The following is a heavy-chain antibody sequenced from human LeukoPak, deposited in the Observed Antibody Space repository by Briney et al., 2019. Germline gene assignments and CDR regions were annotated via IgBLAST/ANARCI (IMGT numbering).Heavy chain of an antibody. Sequence: ASVKVPCKASGYTFTSYDINWVRQATGQGLEWMGWINPNSGNTGYAQKFKGRGTMTRNTSISTAYMELSSLRSEATAVYYRARGRGGGSVDYWGQGTLVTVSS. D-gene: IGHD1-26*01. CDR3: ARGRGGGSVDY. V-gene: IGHV1-8*02. CDR2: INPNSGNT. CDR1: GYTFTSYD. J-gene: IGHJ4*02.